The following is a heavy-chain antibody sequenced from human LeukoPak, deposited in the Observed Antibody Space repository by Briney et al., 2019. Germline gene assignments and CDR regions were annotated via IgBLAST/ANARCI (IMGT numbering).Heavy chain of an antibody. D-gene: IGHD6-19*01. CDR2: INAGNGNT. J-gene: IGHJ5*02. CDR3: ARYSSGWYNWFDP. Sequence: ASVKVSCKASGYTFTSYAMHWVRQAPGQRLEWMGWINAGNGNTKYSQKFQGRVTITRDTSASIAYMELSSLRSEDTAVYYCARYSSGWYNWFDPWGQGTLVTVSS. CDR1: GYTFTSYA. V-gene: IGHV1-3*01.